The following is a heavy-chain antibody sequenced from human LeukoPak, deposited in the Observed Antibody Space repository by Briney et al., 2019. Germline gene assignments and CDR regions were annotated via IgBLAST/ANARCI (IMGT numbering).Heavy chain of an antibody. V-gene: IGHV1-69*05. CDR2: IIPIFGTA. J-gene: IGHJ6*03. Sequence: ASVKVSRKASGGTFSSYAISWVRQAPGQGLEWMGGIIPIFGTANYAQKFQGRVTITTDESTSTAYMELSSLRSEDTAVYYCASQYGSGSYYHYYYYYMDVWGKGTTVTVSS. CDR1: GGTFSSYA. D-gene: IGHD3-10*01. CDR3: ASQYGSGSYYHYYYYYMDV.